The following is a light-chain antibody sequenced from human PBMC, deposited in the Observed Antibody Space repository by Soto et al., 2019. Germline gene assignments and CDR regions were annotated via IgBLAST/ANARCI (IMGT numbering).Light chain of an antibody. J-gene: IGKJ1*01. CDR1: QSVDIN. CDR2: GAS. CDR3: QQYRSWPRT. V-gene: IGKV3-15*01. Sequence: EIVLTQSPATLSVSPGERVTLSCRASQSVDINLAWYQQKPGQAPRLLSYGASTRATDMPGRFSGRGAGADFTLTISSLKSEDFEVYYCQQYRSWPRTFGQGTKVDIK.